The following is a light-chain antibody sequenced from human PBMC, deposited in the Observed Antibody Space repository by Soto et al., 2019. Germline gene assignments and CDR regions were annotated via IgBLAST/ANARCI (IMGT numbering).Light chain of an antibody. Sequence: DIQMTQFPSSLSASVGDSVNITCRASQGISTWLAWYQQKPERAPKSLIYAASRLQSGVPPRFSGSGSETDFTLTICSLQPEDFATYFCQQYNRYPRTFGQGTKVEIK. CDR1: QGISTW. J-gene: IGKJ1*01. CDR2: AAS. CDR3: QQYNRYPRT. V-gene: IGKV1D-16*01.